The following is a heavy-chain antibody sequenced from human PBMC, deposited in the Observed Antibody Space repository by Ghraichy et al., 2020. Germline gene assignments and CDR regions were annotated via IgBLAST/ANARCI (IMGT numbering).Heavy chain of an antibody. V-gene: IGHV4-34*01. CDR3: ARHGPDWFDP. CDR2: INHSGST. CDR1: GGSFSGYY. J-gene: IGHJ5*02. Sequence: SGDLSLTCAVYGGSFSGYYWSWIRQPPGKGLEWIGEINHSGSTNYNPSLKSRVTISVDTSKNQFSLKLSSVTAADTAVYYCARHGPDWFDPWGQGTLVTVSS.